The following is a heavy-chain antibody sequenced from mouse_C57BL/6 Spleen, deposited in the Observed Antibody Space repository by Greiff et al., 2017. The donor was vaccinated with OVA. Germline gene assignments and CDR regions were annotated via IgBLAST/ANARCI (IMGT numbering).Heavy chain of an antibody. Sequence: EVKLVESGGGLVKPGGSLKLSCAASGFTFSDYGMHWVRQAPEKGLEWVAYISSGSSTIYYADTVKGRFTISRDNAKNTLFLQMTSLRSEDTAMYYCARGYSNYPWFAYWGQGTLVTVSA. CDR1: GFTFSDYG. CDR2: ISSGSSTI. CDR3: ARGYSNYPWFAY. D-gene: IGHD2-5*01. V-gene: IGHV5-17*01. J-gene: IGHJ3*01.